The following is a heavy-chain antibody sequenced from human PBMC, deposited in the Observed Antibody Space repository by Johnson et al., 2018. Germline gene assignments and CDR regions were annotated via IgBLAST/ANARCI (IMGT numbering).Heavy chain of an antibody. J-gene: IGHJ6*02. D-gene: IGHD7-27*01. CDR3: ARSPAFELGLHRGVDV. Sequence: VQLVQSGGGLVKPGESLRLSCSASGFSFSSYSMHWVRQSPGEGLEWVSSIDTSSTYIFYADSVTGRFTISRDNAKNSLHLQMNSLRGEDTALYYYARSPAFELGLHRGVDVWGQGTTVTVSS. V-gene: IGHV3-21*01. CDR1: GFSFSSYS. CDR2: IDTSSTYI.